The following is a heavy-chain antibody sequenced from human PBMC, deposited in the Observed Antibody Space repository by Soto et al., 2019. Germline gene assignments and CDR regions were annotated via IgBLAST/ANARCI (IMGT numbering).Heavy chain of an antibody. Sequence: PSETLSLTCAVSGGSISSSNWWSWVRQPPGKGLEWIGEIYHSGSTNYNPSLKSRVTISVDKSKNQFSLKLSSVTAADTAVYYCARYYTKAFWSGPPFDIWGQGTMVTVSS. CDR1: GGSISSSNW. CDR3: ARYYTKAFWSGPPFDI. J-gene: IGHJ3*02. D-gene: IGHD3-3*01. V-gene: IGHV4-4*02. CDR2: IYHSGST.